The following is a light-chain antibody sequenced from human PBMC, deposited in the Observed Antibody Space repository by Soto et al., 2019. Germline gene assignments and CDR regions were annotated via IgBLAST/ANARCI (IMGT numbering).Light chain of an antibody. Sequence: QSVLTQAPSASGTPGQRVTISCSGSSSNIGSNTVTWYQQVPGTAPKLLIYSNDQRPSGVPDRFSGSKSGTSASLAIAGLQSEDEADYYCVAWDDSLNGGVFGGGTKVTVL. J-gene: IGLJ3*02. CDR1: SSNIGSNT. CDR3: VAWDDSLNGGV. V-gene: IGLV1-44*01. CDR2: SND.